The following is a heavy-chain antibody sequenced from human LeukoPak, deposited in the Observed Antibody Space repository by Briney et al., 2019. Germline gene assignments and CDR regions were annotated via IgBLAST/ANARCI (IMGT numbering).Heavy chain of an antibody. CDR1: GFTFSSYS. Sequence: AGGSLRLSCAASGFTFSSYSMNWVRQAPGKGLEWVSYITSSSSTIYYADSVKGRFTISRDNAKNSLYLQMNSLRAEDTAVYYCAKETRGQSYLDYCCHKTLVTVYS. CDR2: ITSSSSTI. J-gene: IGHJ4*01. V-gene: IGHV3-48*04. CDR3: AKETRGQSYLDY.